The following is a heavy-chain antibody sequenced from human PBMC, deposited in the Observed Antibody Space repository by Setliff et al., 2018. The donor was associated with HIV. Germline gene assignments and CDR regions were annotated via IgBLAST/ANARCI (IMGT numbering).Heavy chain of an antibody. CDR3: ATLVGTNGVVWFDP. CDR1: GFTFTDYW. J-gene: IGHJ5*01. Sequence: GESLTISCKGSGFTFTDYWIGWVRQMPEKGLEWMGIIYPDDSDTRYSPSFQGQVTLSADKSINTTYLQWSSLKASDTAMYYCATLVGTNGVVWFDPWGQGTLVTV. CDR2: IYPDDSDT. D-gene: IGHD1-26*01. V-gene: IGHV5-51*01.